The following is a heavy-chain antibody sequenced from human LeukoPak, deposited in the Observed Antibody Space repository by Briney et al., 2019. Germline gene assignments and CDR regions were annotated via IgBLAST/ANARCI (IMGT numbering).Heavy chain of an antibody. V-gene: IGHV3-7*03. J-gene: IGHJ4*02. CDR1: GFTFSSYW. D-gene: IGHD2-15*01. Sequence: GGSLRLSCAASGFTFSSYWMSRVRQAPGKGLEWVANIKQDGSEKYYVDSVKGRFTISRDNAKNSLYLQMNSLRAEDTAVYYCAREAARVVAAHFDYWGQGTLVTVSS. CDR2: IKQDGSEK. CDR3: AREAARVVAAHFDY.